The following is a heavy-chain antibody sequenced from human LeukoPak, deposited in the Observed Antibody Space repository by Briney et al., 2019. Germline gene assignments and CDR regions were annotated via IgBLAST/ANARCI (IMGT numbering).Heavy chain of an antibody. V-gene: IGHV3-7*01. D-gene: IGHD2-21*01. J-gene: IGHJ4*02. Sequence: GGSLRLSRAASGFTFSSYWMSWVRQAPGQGLEWVANVKQDGSEKYYVDSVKGRFTISRDNAKNSLYLQMNSLRAEDTAVYYCARLAYCGGDCFSGLNPFGYWGQGALVTVAS. CDR2: VKQDGSEK. CDR1: GFTFSSYW. CDR3: ARLAYCGGDCFSGLNPFGY.